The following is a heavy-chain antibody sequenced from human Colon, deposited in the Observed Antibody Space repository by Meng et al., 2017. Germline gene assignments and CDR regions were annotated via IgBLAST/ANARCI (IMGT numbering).Heavy chain of an antibody. Sequence: QVQLQESGPGLVKPSQTLSLTCTISNGSINSADYYWNWIRQPPGKGPEWLGYIHSSGNTYYTPSLKSRLAMSLDTSKNQFSLRLTSVTAADTAVYYCARNPVIPDARTFDFWGRGTLVTVSS. CDR1: NGSINSADYY. V-gene: IGHV4-30-4*01. CDR2: IHSSGNT. D-gene: IGHD2-2*01. J-gene: IGHJ2*01. CDR3: ARNPVIPDARTFDF.